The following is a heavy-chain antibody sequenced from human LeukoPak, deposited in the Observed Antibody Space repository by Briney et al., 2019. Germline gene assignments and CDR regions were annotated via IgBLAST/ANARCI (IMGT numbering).Heavy chain of an antibody. Sequence: ASVKVSCKASGYTFTSNGISWVRQAPGQGLEWMGWISAYNGNTNYAQKLQGRVTMTTDTSTSTAYMELSSLRSEDTAVYYCARVGYCSGGSCSYWFDPWGQGTLVTVSS. CDR3: ARVGYCSGGSCSYWFDP. V-gene: IGHV1-18*01. CDR1: GYTFTSNG. CDR2: ISAYNGNT. D-gene: IGHD2-15*01. J-gene: IGHJ5*02.